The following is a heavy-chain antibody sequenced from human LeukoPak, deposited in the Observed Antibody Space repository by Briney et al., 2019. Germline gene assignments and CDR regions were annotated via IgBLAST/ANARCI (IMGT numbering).Heavy chain of an antibody. CDR3: AKGYYDSSGYDDYFDY. D-gene: IGHD3-22*01. CDR1: GFTFDDYA. CDR2: ISWNSGSI. Sequence: LSGGSLRLSCAASGFTFDDYAMHWVRQAPGKGLEWVSGISWNSGSIGYADSVKGRFTISRVNAKNSLYLQMNSLRAEDTALYYCAKGYYDSSGYDDYFDYWGQGTLVTVSS. V-gene: IGHV3-9*01. J-gene: IGHJ4*02.